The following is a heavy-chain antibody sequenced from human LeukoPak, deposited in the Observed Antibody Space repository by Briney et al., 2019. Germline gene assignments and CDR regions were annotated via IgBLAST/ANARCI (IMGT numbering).Heavy chain of an antibody. Sequence: KASETLSLTCTVSGGSISNNYWSWFRQPPGKGLEWIGYIYYSGSTNYNPSLKSRVTISVDTSKSQFSLKLNSVTATDTAVYYCARHYGPWGQGTLVTVSS. CDR3: ARHYGP. V-gene: IGHV4-59*08. CDR2: IYYSGST. J-gene: IGHJ4*02. CDR1: GGSISNNY. D-gene: IGHD3-10*01.